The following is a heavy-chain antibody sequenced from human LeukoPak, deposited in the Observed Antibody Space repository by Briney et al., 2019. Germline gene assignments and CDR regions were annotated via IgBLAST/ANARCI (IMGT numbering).Heavy chain of an antibody. J-gene: IGHJ6*04. Sequence: PSETLSLTCAVYGGSFSGYYWSWTRQPPGKGLEWIGEINHSGSTNYNPSLKSRVTISVDTSKNQFSLKLSSVTAADTAVYYCATGGNMCRGVTPNRPDYYDGMDVGCKGTTLTV. V-gene: IGHV4-34*01. CDR2: INHSGST. D-gene: IGHD3-10*01. CDR1: GGSFSGYY. CDR3: ATGGNMCRGVTPNRPDYYDGMDV.